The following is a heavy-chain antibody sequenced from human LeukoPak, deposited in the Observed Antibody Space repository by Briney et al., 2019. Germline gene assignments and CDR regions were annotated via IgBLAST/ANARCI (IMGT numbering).Heavy chain of an antibody. J-gene: IGHJ6*02. V-gene: IGHV3-66*01. CDR2: IYSGGDT. Sequence: PGGSLRLSCTASGFSIRINYMSWVRQAPGKGLEWVSVIYSGGDTFYTDSVKGRFTISRDNSKNTVYLQMNSLTAADTAVYYCARDWSEYTGMDVWGQGTKVTVSS. CDR3: ARDWSEYTGMDV. D-gene: IGHD6-6*01. CDR1: GFSIRINY.